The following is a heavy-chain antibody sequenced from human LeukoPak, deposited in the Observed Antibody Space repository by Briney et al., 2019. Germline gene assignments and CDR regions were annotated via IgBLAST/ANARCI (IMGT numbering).Heavy chain of an antibody. V-gene: IGHV4-59*12. D-gene: IGHD6-13*01. Sequence: SETLSLTCTVSGGSISSYYWSWIRQPPGKGLEWIGYIYYSGSTNYNPSLKSRVTISVDTSKNQFSLKLSSVTAADTAVYYCARGLRFAAARLRWFDPWGQGTLVTVSS. CDR1: GGSISSYY. CDR3: ARGLRFAAARLRWFDP. CDR2: IYYSGST. J-gene: IGHJ5*02.